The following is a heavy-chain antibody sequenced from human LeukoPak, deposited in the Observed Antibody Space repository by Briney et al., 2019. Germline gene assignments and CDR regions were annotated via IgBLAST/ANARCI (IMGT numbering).Heavy chain of an antibody. J-gene: IGHJ4*02. CDR3: AKDHTYDSSGYYIVDY. Sequence: GETLRLSCAASGFTFSSYGMSWVRQAPGKGLEWVSAISGSGGSTYYADSVKGRFTISRDNSKNTLYLQMNSLRAGDTAVYYCAKDHTYDSSGYYIVDYWGQGTLVTVSS. D-gene: IGHD3-22*01. CDR1: GFTFSSYG. V-gene: IGHV3-23*01. CDR2: ISGSGGST.